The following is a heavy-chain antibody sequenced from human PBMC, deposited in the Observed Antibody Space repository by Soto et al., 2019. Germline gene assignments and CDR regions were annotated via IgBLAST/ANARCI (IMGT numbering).Heavy chain of an antibody. CDR3: ARGGSASREFDP. J-gene: IGHJ5*02. Sequence: EVQLVESGGGLVQPGGSLRLSCAASGFTVSTYYMNWVRQAPGEGLEWVSVVYSGGTTYYADSVRGRFTISRDNSKSTLFLQMNSLRAEDRALYYCARGGSASREFDPWGQGTLVTVSS. CDR2: VYSGGTT. V-gene: IGHV3-66*01. D-gene: IGHD3-10*01. CDR1: GFTVSTYY.